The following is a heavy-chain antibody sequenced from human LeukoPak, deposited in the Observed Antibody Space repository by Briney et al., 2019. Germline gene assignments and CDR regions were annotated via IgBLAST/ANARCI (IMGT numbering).Heavy chain of an antibody. Sequence: GGPLRLSCAASGFTFSDYYMSWLRQAPGKGLEWVSYISSSGSTIYYAESVKGRFTISRDNAKNSLYLRMNSLGADDTAVYYCVREPPHVGVPGPGDYWGQGTLVTVSS. CDR3: VREPPHVGVPGPGDY. CDR2: ISSSGSTI. V-gene: IGHV3-11*04. D-gene: IGHD6-19*01. J-gene: IGHJ4*02. CDR1: GFTFSDYY.